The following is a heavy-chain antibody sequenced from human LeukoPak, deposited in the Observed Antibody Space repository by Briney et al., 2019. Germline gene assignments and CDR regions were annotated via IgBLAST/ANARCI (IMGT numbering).Heavy chain of an antibody. CDR1: GYTFTGYY. CDR2: INPNSGGT. D-gene: IGHD3-22*01. Sequence: ASVRVTCKASGYTFTGYYMHWVRQAPGQGLEWMGRINPNSGGTNYAQRFQGRVTMTRDTSISTAYMELSRLRSDDTAVYYCARDRNYDSDWFDPWGQGTLVTVSS. J-gene: IGHJ5*02. CDR3: ARDRNYDSDWFDP. V-gene: IGHV1-2*06.